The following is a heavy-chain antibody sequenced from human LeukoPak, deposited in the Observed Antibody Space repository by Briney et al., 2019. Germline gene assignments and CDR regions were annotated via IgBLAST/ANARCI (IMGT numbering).Heavy chain of an antibody. J-gene: IGHJ6*03. D-gene: IGHD1-26*01. V-gene: IGHV3-30*04. CDR1: GFTFSSYA. Sequence: GGSLRLSCAASGFTFSSYAMHWVRQAPGKGLEWVAVISYDGSNKYYADSVKGRFTISRDNSKNTLYLQMNSLRSEDTAVYYCASAMNQAAGSPYYYYYYMDVWGKGTTVTVSS. CDR2: ISYDGSNK. CDR3: ASAMNQAAGSPYYYYYYMDV.